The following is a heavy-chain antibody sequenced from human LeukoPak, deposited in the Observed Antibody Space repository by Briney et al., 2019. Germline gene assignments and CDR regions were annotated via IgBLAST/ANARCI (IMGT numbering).Heavy chain of an antibody. Sequence: TGGSLRLSRAASGFTFSSYAMSWVRQAPGKGLEWVSAISGSGGSTYYADSVKGRFTISRDNSKNTLYLQMNSLRAEDTAVYYCAKDQEYDYVWGSYHYWGQGTLVTVSS. CDR3: AKDQEYDYVWGSYHY. J-gene: IGHJ4*02. V-gene: IGHV3-23*01. CDR2: ISGSGGST. D-gene: IGHD3-16*02. CDR1: GFTFSSYA.